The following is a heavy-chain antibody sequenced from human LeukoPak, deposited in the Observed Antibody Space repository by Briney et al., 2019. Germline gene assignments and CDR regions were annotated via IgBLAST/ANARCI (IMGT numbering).Heavy chain of an antibody. D-gene: IGHD3-3*01. J-gene: IGHJ5*02. V-gene: IGHV1-69*02. CDR1: GGTFSSYT. Sequence: SVKVSCKASGGTFSSYTISWVRQAPGQGLEWMGRIIPILGIANYAQKFQGRVTITADKSTSTAYMKLSSLRSEDTAVYYCARGGGTYDFWSGHNNWFDPWGQGTLVTVSS. CDR3: ARGGGTYDFWSGHNNWFDP. CDR2: IIPILGIA.